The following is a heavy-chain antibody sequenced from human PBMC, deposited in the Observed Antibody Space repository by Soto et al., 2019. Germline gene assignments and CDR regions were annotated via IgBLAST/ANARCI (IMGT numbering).Heavy chain of an antibody. D-gene: IGHD5-18*01. Sequence: VQLVESGGGVVQPGRSLRLSCAASGFTFSNNAMDWVRQAPGKGLEWVAVISYDGSNKYIAESVKGRFTISRDNSKNPPFLQMTTPTAEDTAVYYGVRGTTTASFSAMDVWGQGTTVTVTS. CDR3: VRGTTTASFSAMDV. CDR2: ISYDGSNK. J-gene: IGHJ6*01. V-gene: IGHV3-30-3*01. CDR1: GFTFSNNA.